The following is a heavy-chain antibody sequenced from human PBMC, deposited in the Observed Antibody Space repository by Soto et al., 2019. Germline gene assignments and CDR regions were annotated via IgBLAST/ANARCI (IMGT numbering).Heavy chain of an antibody. CDR1: GLTLSNYW. Sequence: GGSLRLSCAAPGLTLSNYWMHWVRQAPGKGLVWVSRIDNEGTGTSYADSVKDRFTISRDNARNTLYLQMNSLRVEDTAVYYCGTIFEYWGQGTLVTVSS. CDR3: GTIFEY. CDR2: IDNEGTGT. D-gene: IGHD3-3*01. V-gene: IGHV3-74*01. J-gene: IGHJ4*02.